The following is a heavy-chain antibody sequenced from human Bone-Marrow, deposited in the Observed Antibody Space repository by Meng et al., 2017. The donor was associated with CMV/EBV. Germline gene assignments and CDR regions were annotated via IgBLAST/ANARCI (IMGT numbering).Heavy chain of an antibody. D-gene: IGHD1-14*01. CDR3: ARCCRINGPRWFDP. CDR2: INPNTGDS. CDR1: EYTFIDHH. V-gene: IGHV1-8*03. J-gene: IGHJ5*02. Sequence: ASVKVSCKASEYTFIDHHMHWVRQAPGQGLEWMAWINPNTGDSGYAQKFQGRLAITRDTSISTVYMELGSLRSDDTAVYYCARCCRINGPRWFDPWGQGTPVTVSS.